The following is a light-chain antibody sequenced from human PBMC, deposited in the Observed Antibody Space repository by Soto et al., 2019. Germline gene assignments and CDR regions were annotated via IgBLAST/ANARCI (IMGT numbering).Light chain of an antibody. J-gene: IGKJ2*01. CDR3: QQSYRTPHT. V-gene: IGKV1-12*01. CDR2: AAS. CDR1: QGINSW. Sequence: DIQMTQSPSSVSASVGDRVTMTCRASQGINSWLAWYQQKPGKAPKLLIYAASNLQSGVPSRFSGSGSGTDFTLTISSLQPEDFATYYCQQSYRTPHTFGQGTKLETK.